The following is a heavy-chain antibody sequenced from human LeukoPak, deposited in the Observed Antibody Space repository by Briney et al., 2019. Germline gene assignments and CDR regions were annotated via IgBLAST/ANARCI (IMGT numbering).Heavy chain of an antibody. V-gene: IGHV4-59*01. CDR3: ARDRYGDYVADY. CDR2: IYYSGST. J-gene: IGHJ4*02. Sequence: SETLSLTCTVSGGSISSYYWSWIRQPPGKGLEWIGYIYYSGSTNYNPSLKSRVTISVDTSKNQFSLKLSSVTAADPAVYYCARDRYGDYVADYWGQGTLVTVSS. CDR1: GGSISSYY. D-gene: IGHD4-17*01.